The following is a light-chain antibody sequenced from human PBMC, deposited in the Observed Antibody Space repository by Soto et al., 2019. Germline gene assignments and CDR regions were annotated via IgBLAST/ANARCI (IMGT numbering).Light chain of an antibody. CDR3: QTWGTGIRV. CDR2: LNSDGSH. V-gene: IGLV4-69*01. J-gene: IGLJ3*02. CDR1: RGHSSYT. Sequence: QSVLTQSPSASASLGASVKLTCTLSRGHSSYTIAWHQQQPEKGPRYLMKLNSDGSHSKGDGIPDRFSGSSSGAERYLTISSLQSEDEADYYCQTWGTGIRVFGGGTKRTVL.